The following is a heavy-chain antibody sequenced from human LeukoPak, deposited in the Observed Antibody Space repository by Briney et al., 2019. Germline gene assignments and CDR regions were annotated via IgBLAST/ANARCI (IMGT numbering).Heavy chain of an antibody. J-gene: IGHJ3*02. V-gene: IGHV4-39*01. CDR1: GGSISSSSYY. CDR2: IYYSGST. Sequence: SETLSLTCTVSGGSISSSSYYWGWIRQPPGKGLEWIGSIYYSGSTYYNPSLKSRVTISVDTSKNQLSLKLSSVTAADTAVYYCARRVIESAAGIPGAFDIWGQGTMVTVSS. D-gene: IGHD2-2*01. CDR3: ARRVIESAAGIPGAFDI.